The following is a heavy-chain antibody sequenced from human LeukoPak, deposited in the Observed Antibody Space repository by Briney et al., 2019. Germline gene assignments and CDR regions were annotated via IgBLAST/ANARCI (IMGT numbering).Heavy chain of an antibody. J-gene: IGHJ4*02. D-gene: IGHD3-10*01. V-gene: IGHV3-23*01. CDR3: ASTIFGSGSYSGDY. CDR1: GFTFSSYA. Sequence: PGGSLRLSCAASGFTFSSYAMSWVRQAPGKGLEWVSAISGSGDSTYYADSVKGRFIISRDYSKNTLYLQMNSLRAEDTAVYYCASTIFGSGSYSGDYWGQGTLVTVSS. CDR2: ISGSGDST.